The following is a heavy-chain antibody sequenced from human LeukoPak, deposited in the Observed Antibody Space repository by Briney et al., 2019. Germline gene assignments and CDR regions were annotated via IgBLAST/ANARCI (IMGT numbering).Heavy chain of an antibody. CDR2: IYPGDSDT. V-gene: IGHV5-51*01. CDR3: ARRGGSGSYSPYYYYYYMDV. J-gene: IGHJ6*03. D-gene: IGHD3-10*01. Sequence: TGESLKISCKASGYSFTDYWIGWVRQMPGKGLEWMGIIYPGDSDTRYSPSFQGQVTISADKSISTAYLQWSSLKASDTAMYYCARRGGSGSYSPYYYYYYMDVWGKGTTVTVSS. CDR1: GYSFTDYW.